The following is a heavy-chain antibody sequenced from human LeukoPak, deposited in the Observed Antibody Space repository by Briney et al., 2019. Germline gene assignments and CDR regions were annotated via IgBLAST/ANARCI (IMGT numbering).Heavy chain of an antibody. V-gene: IGHV3-11*01. CDR3: ARMYDSTGYPFDQ. D-gene: IGHD3-22*01. CDR2: ISASGSTK. CDR1: GFTFSDYY. Sequence: GGSLRLSCVVSGFTFSDYYMNWIRQAPGKGLEWVPYISASGSTKNYVDSVKGRFTISRDNAKKSLYLQMNSLRAEDTAVYYCARMYDSTGYPFDQWGRGTLVTVSS. J-gene: IGHJ4*02.